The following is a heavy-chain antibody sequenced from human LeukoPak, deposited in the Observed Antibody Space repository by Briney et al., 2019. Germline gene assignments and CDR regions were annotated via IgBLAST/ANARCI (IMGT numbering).Heavy chain of an antibody. Sequence: GGSLRLSCAASGFTVSSNYMSWVRQAPGKGLEWVSGISGSGGSTYYADSVKGRFTISRDNSKNTLYLQMNSLRAGDTAVYYCARDRGRYYMDVWGKGTTVTISS. CDR2: ISGSGGST. V-gene: IGHV3-23*01. CDR3: ARDRGRYYMDV. J-gene: IGHJ6*03. CDR1: GFTVSSNY. D-gene: IGHD6-25*01.